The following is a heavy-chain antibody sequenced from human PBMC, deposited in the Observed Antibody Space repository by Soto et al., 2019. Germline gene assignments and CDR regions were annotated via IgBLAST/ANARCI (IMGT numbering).Heavy chain of an antibody. D-gene: IGHD2-2*01. J-gene: IGHJ4*02. CDR2: IYHSGST. Sequence: QVQLQESGPGLVKPSGTLSLTCAVSSASISATNWWSWVRQPPGKGLEWIGQIYHSGSTNYNPSLKSRVTISVDTSKNQFSLDLSSVTAADTAVYYCGVVVVPAAVHYWGQGTLVTVSS. CDR3: GVVVVPAAVHY. V-gene: IGHV4-4*02. CDR1: SASISATNW.